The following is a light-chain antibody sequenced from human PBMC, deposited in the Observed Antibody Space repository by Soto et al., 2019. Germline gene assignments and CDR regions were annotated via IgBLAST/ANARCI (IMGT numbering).Light chain of an antibody. J-gene: IGKJ1*01. V-gene: IGKV1-39*01. CDR2: AVS. CDR3: QQSYSTPWT. Sequence: DIQMTQSPSSLSASVGDRVTITCRASQRIYNYLNWYLQRTGKAPELLMYAVSSLQSGVPSRFSGSESGTDFTLTISSLQPEDFGTYYCQQSYSTPWTFGHGTKLEIK. CDR1: QRIYNY.